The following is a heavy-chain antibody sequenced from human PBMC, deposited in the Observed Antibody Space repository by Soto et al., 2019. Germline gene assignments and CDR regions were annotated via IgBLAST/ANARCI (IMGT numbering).Heavy chain of an antibody. D-gene: IGHD4-4*01. CDR1: VLPFNHKC. J-gene: IGHJ4*02. V-gene: IGHV3-7*01. Sequence: LAWSPAVLPFNHKCVSGVRRAHGKRRQWVATIKQDGPEKTSVDSVNGRFTISRYNAQSSLSLQMDSLPAGDTAVYYCERDRKYGRSKYARKNSCEYWGQGTPVTVSS. CDR2: IKQDGPEK. CDR3: ERDRKYGRSKYARKNSCEY.